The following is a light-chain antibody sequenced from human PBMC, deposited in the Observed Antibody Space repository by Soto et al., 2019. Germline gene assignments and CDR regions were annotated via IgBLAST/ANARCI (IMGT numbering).Light chain of an antibody. V-gene: IGKV1-12*01. J-gene: IGKJ4*01. Sequence: DIHMTQSRCSVSASVRDRVTITCWASQGISRWLAWYEQIPGKAPKLLIYAASSLQSGVPSRFSGSGSGTDFTLTISSLQPEDFATYYCQQANSFPLTFGGGTKVDI. CDR1: QGISRW. CDR2: AAS. CDR3: QQANSFPLT.